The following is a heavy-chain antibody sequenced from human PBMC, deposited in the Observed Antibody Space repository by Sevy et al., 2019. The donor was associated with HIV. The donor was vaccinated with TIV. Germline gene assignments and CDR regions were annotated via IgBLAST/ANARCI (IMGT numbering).Heavy chain of an antibody. Sequence: SETLSLTCTVSGGSVSSGSYYWSWIRQPPGKGLEWIGYIYYSGSTNYNPSLKSRVTISVDTSKNQFSLKLSSATAADTAVYYCARAYGDYVPYYYGMDVWGQGTTVTVSS. CDR2: IYYSGST. CDR3: ARAYGDYVPYYYGMDV. J-gene: IGHJ6*02. D-gene: IGHD4-17*01. V-gene: IGHV4-61*01. CDR1: GGSVSSGSYY.